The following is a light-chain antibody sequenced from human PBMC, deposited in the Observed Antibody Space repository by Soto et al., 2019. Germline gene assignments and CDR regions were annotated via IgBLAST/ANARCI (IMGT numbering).Light chain of an antibody. V-gene: IGKV1-6*01. CDR2: AAS. CDR1: QGIRNE. CDR3: LQDDDYPFT. J-gene: IGKJ4*01. Sequence: IQMTQSPSTLSASEVDRVTITFLASQGIRNELSWYQQKPGKAPKFLIFAASNLQSGVPSRFSGSGSGTDFTLTISSLQPEDFATYFCLQDDDYPFTFGGGTKVDIK.